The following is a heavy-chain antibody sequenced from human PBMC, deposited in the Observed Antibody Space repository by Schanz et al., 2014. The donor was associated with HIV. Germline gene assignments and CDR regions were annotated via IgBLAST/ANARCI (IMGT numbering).Heavy chain of an antibody. Sequence: EVQLLESGGGLVQPGGSLRLSCAASGFTFDDFAMHWVRQAPGKGLEWVSSISWNSGIIGYADSVKGRFSISRDNAKNTLFLQMNNLREEDTAVYYCTRDGGCSGSACYGYGMDVGGRGTTVTVSS. D-gene: IGHD1-26*01. V-gene: IGHV3-9*01. CDR2: ISWNSGII. CDR1: GFTFDDFA. J-gene: IGHJ6*02. CDR3: TRDGGCSGSACYGYGMDV.